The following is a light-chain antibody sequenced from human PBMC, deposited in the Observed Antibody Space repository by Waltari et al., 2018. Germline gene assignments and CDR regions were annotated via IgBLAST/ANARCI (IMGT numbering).Light chain of an antibody. J-gene: IGLJ3*02. CDR3: QVWDNYSDHWV. V-gene: IGLV3-21*04. CDR1: NIGTRS. Sequence: SYVLTQPPSLSVAPGKTARITCGGNNIGTRSVHWCQQKADQAPVVVISYDNDRPSGIPERFSASNSGNMATLTISRVEAGDEADYYCQVWDNYSDHWVFGGGTKLTVL. CDR2: YDN.